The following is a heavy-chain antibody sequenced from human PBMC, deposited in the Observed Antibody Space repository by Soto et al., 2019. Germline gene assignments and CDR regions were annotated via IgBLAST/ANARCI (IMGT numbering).Heavy chain of an antibody. CDR3: ARDPGHDIYYYYGMDV. CDR2: ISYDGSNK. J-gene: IGHJ6*02. CDR1: GFTFSSYG. D-gene: IGHD1-1*01. Sequence: QVQLVESGGGVVQPGRSLRLSCAASGFTFSSYGMHWVRQAPGKGLEWVAVISYDGSNKYYADSVKGRFTISRDNSKNTLYLQMNSLRAEDTAVYYCARDPGHDIYYYYGMDVWGQGTTVTVSS. V-gene: IGHV3-30*03.